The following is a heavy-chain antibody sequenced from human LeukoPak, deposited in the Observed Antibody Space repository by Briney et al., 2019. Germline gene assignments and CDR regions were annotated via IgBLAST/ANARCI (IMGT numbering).Heavy chain of an antibody. CDR2: INHSGST. CDR1: GGSFSGYY. J-gene: IGHJ4*02. CDR3: ARDWSGSNYGPFDY. D-gene: IGHD1-26*01. Sequence: PSETLSLTCAVYGGSFSGYYWSWIRQPPGKGLEWIGEINHSGSTNYNPSLKSRVTISVDTSKNQFSLKLSSVTAADTAVYYCARDWSGSNYGPFDYWGQGTLVTVSS. V-gene: IGHV4-34*01.